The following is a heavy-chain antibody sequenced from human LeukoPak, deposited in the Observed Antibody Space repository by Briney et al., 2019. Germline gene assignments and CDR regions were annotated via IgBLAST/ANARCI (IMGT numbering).Heavy chain of an antibody. CDR1: GASIRSTHW. D-gene: IGHD1-26*01. V-gene: IGHV4-4*02. CDR3: SSPSGRQYADALDI. CDR2: IYHNGNT. Sequence: SETLSLTCGVSGASIRSTHWWTWVRQPPGKGLEWIGEIYHNGNTEYNPSLSSRLLISVDKSKNQFSLKLTSVTAADTAMYYCSSPSGRQYADALDIWGQGRMVIVSS. J-gene: IGHJ3*02.